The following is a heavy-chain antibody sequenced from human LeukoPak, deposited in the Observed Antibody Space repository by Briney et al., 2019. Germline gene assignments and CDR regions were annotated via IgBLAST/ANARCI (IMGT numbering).Heavy chain of an antibody. CDR2: IMPLFGTA. J-gene: IGHJ4*02. CDR3: ARVGYSNYDRGPIDY. V-gene: IGHV1-69*05. CDR1: GGTFNNSA. D-gene: IGHD4-11*01. Sequence: SVKASCKTSGGTFNNSAISWVRQAPGQGLEWLGGIMPLFGTAGYAQKFQGRVTITKDESTRTVYLELTSLASDDTAVYYCARVGYSNYDRGPIDYWGQGTLVTVSS.